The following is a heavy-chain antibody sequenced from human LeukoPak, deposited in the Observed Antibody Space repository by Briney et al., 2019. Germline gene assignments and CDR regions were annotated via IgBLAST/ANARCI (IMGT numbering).Heavy chain of an antibody. D-gene: IGHD3-9*01. CDR1: GGSISSGGNY. J-gene: IGHJ5*02. CDR3: AREGDETILGFDP. V-gene: IGHV4-30-2*01. CDR2: MYHSGST. Sequence: SQTLSLTCTVSGGSISSGGNYWSWIRQPPGKGLEWIGYMYHSGSTYYNPSLKSRVTISVDRSKNHFSLKLSSVTAADTAVYYCAREGDETILGFDPWGQGTLVTVSS.